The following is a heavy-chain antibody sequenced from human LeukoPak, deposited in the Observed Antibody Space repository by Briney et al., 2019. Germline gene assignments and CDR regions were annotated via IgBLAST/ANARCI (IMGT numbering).Heavy chain of an antibody. CDR2: IYYSGST. CDR1: GGSISSSSYY. J-gene: IGHJ4*02. Sequence: SETLSLTCTVSGGSISSSSYYWGWIRQPPGKGLEWIGYIYYSGSTYYNPSLKSRVTISVDTSKNQFSLKLSSVTAADTAVYYCARRPIRPDNWNYDYRSGFDYWGQGTLVTVSS. D-gene: IGHD1-7*01. CDR3: ARRPIRPDNWNYDYRSGFDY. V-gene: IGHV4-31*03.